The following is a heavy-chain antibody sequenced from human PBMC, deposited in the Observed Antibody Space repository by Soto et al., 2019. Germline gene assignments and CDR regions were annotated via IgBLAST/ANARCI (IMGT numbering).Heavy chain of an antibody. Sequence: EVQLVESGGGLIQPGGSLRLSCAASGFTVSNNYMTWVRQAPGKGLVWVSRINSDGSSTSYADSVKGRFTISRDNAKNTLYLQMNSLRAEDTAVYYCARAADFWSGYYLRSWGQGTLVTVSS. V-gene: IGHV3-74*02. CDR1: GFTVSNNY. J-gene: IGHJ4*02. D-gene: IGHD3-3*01. CDR3: ARAADFWSGYYLRS. CDR2: INSDGSST.